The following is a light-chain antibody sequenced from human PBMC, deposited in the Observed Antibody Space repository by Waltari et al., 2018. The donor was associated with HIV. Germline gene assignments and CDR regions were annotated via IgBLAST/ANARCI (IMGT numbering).Light chain of an antibody. V-gene: IGLV2-14*01. CDR3: SSYSARGLVV. CDR2: EVY. Sequence: HSALTQPASVSGSPGQSITISCTGPTRDISDFNFVSWYQQSPGRAPKLIIFEVYSRPSGISDRFSGSKSGVTASLTISALRAEDEADYFCSSYSARGLVVFGGGTKVTVL. J-gene: IGLJ3*02. CDR1: TRDISDFNF.